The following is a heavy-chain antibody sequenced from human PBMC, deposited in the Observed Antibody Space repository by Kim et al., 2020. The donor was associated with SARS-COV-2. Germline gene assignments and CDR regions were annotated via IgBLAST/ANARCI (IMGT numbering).Heavy chain of an antibody. V-gene: IGHV3-9*01. J-gene: IGHJ4*02. D-gene: IGHD5-12*01. Sequence: ASETGRFTISGDNATNSLYLRMNSLRAEDTALYYCAKDIGRMATISGFDYWGQGTLVTVSS. CDR3: AKDIGRMATISGFDY.